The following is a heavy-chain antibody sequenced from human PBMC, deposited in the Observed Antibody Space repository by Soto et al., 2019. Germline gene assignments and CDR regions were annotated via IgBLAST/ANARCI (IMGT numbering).Heavy chain of an antibody. CDR1: GDSVSSNSAA. J-gene: IGHJ3*02. Sequence: PSQTLSLTCAISGDSVSSNSAAWNWIRQSPSRGLEWLGRTYYRSKWYNDYAVSVKSRITINPDTSKNQFSLQLNSVTPEDTAVYYCARENLSGTVVATEAFDIWGQGTMVTVSS. D-gene: IGHD1-7*01. V-gene: IGHV6-1*01. CDR3: ARENLSGTVVATEAFDI. CDR2: TYYRSKWYN.